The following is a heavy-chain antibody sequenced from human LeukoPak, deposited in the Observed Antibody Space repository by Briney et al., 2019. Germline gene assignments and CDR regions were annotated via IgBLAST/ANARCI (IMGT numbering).Heavy chain of an antibody. CDR2: IYYSGST. J-gene: IGHJ4*02. D-gene: IGHD6-19*01. CDR1: GGSISSSSYY. CDR3: ARPSIAVAGTWDY. V-gene: IGHV4-39*01. Sequence: SETLSLTCTVSGGSISSSSYYWGWIRQPPGKGLEWIGSIYYSGSTYYNPSLKSRVTISVDTSKNQFSLKLSSVTAADTAVYYCARPSIAVAGTWDYWGQGTLVNVSS.